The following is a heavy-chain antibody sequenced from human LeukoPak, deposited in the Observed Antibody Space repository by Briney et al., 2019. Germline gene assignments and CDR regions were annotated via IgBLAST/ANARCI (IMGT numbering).Heavy chain of an antibody. V-gene: IGHV3-48*01. CDR1: GFTFSSYS. CDR3: AREPDDFWSGYWDY. Sequence: PGGSLRLSCAASGFTFSSYSMNWVRQAPGKGLEWVSYISSSSSTIYYADSVKGRFTISRDNAKNSLYLQMNSLRAEDTAVYYCAREPDDFWSGYWDYWGQGTLVTVSS. J-gene: IGHJ4*02. D-gene: IGHD3-3*01. CDR2: ISSSSSTI.